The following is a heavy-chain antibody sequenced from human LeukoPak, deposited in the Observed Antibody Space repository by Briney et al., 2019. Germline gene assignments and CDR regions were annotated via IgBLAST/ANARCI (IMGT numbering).Heavy chain of an antibody. J-gene: IGHJ5*02. Sequence: KPSETLSLTCAVYGGSFSGYYWSWIRQPPGKGLEWIGEINHSGSTNYNPSLKSRVTISVDTSKNQFSLKLSSVTAADTAVYYCARAHRPPTIENRWFDPWGQGTLVTVSS. CDR2: INHSGST. D-gene: IGHD5-12*01. V-gene: IGHV4-34*01. CDR1: GGSFSGYY. CDR3: ARAHRPPTIENRWFDP.